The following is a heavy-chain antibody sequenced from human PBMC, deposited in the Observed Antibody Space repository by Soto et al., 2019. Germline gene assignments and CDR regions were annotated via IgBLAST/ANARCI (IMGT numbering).Heavy chain of an antibody. J-gene: IGHJ4*02. V-gene: IGHV3-7*01. Sequence: GGSLRLSCAASGFTFSSYWMSWVRQAPGKGLEWVANIKQDGSEKYYVDSVKGRFTISRDNAKNSLYLQMNSLRAEDTAVYYCARERYYDFWSGYYKELGYWGQGTLVTVSS. CDR3: ARERYYDFWSGYYKELGY. D-gene: IGHD3-3*01. CDR2: IKQDGSEK. CDR1: GFTFSSYW.